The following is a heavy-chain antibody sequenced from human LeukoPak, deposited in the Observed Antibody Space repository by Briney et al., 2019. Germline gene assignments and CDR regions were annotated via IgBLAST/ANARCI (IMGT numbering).Heavy chain of an antibody. J-gene: IGHJ4*02. CDR1: GYTFTSHD. CDR2: VSGYNGNT. V-gene: IGHV1-18*01. CDR3: ARDRPVMITFGGVIIAAY. D-gene: IGHD3-16*02. Sequence: ASVKVSCKTSGYTFTSHDINWLRQAPGQGLEWMGWVSGYNGNTDYAQKFQGRVTMTTDRSTNTVYMELRSLRYDDTAVYYCARDRPVMITFGGVIIAAYWGQGTLVSVSS.